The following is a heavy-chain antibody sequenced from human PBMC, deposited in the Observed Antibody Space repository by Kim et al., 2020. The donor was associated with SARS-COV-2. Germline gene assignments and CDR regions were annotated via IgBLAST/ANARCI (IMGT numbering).Heavy chain of an antibody. CDR3: ATPNCSSTSCYKAYYYYG. CDR2: IIPIFGTA. CDR1: GGTFSSYA. V-gene: IGHV1-69*13. J-gene: IGHJ6*01. D-gene: IGHD2-2*02. Sequence: SVKVSCKASGGTFSSYAISWVRQAPGQGLEWMGGIIPIFGTANHAQKFRGRVTITADESTSTAYMEPSSLRSEDTAVYYFATPNCSSTSCYKAYYYYG.